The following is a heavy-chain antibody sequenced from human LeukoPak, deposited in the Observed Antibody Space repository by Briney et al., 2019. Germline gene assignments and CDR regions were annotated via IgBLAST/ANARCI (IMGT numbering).Heavy chain of an antibody. V-gene: IGHV6-1*01. J-gene: IGHJ3*02. D-gene: IGHD3-10*01. CDR3: ARAGPLDAFYI. CDR1: GDSFSSYSAA. CDR2: KYYTLLWYI. Sequence: SQTLTLTCAISGDSFSSYSAAWNWSTQARSRGRDWLGWKYYTLLWYIDYGVSVKSRITIHPDTFKTQFYLQLNSVAPEDTAVYYCARAGPLDAFYIWGQGKMVTVSS.